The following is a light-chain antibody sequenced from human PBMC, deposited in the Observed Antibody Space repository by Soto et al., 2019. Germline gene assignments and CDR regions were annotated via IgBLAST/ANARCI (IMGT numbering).Light chain of an antibody. CDR3: NSYTSSDTRV. Sequence: QSALTQPASVSGSPGQSITISCTGTTSDIGGYNYVSWYQQHPGKAPKLLIYEVSYRTSGVSIRFSGSKSGSTASLTISGLQAEDEADYYCNSYTSSDTRVFGTGTKLTVL. J-gene: IGLJ1*01. V-gene: IGLV2-14*01. CDR1: TSDIGGYNY. CDR2: EVS.